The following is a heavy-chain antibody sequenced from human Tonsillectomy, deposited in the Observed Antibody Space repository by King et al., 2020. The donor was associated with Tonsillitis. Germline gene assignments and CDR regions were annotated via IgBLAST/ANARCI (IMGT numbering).Heavy chain of an antibody. CDR1: GGSISSGGYY. D-gene: IGHD6-13*01. CDR2: IYYSGST. Sequence: QLQESGPGLVKPSQTLSLTCTVSGGSISSGGYYWSWIRQPPGKGLEWIGYIYYSGSTYYNPSRKSLVTISVDTSKNPFSLKLSSGTAADTAVYYGSGEGIAAPFTDAFDIWGQGTMVTVSS. CDR3: SGEGIAAPFTDAFDI. J-gene: IGHJ3*02. V-gene: IGHV4-31*01.